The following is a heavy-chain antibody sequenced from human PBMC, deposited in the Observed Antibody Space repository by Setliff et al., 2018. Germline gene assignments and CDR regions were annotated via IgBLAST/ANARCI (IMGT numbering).Heavy chain of an antibody. J-gene: IGHJ4*01. D-gene: IGHD3-16*01. CDR2: IFNRVTT. Sequence: SETLSLTCSVSGDSVTNVHHYWSWIRQSPGKGLEWLGNIFNRVTTFYNPSFESRLVISADPSRNQFSLQLASVSAADTAVYFCARVSAMLGGNFDTWGPGSLVTVSS. CDR3: ARVSAMLGGNFDT. V-gene: IGHV4-30-4*08. CDR1: GDSVTNVHHY.